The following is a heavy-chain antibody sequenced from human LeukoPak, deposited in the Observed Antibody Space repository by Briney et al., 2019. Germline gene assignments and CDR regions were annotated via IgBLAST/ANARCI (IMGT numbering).Heavy chain of an antibody. J-gene: IGHJ4*02. CDR2: VYFSGST. D-gene: IGHD5-12*01. V-gene: IGHV4-39*07. CDR3: ATFQPGGYGEN. CDR1: GDSISSTIYY. Sequence: KTSETLSLTCTVSGDSISSTIYYWGWIRRPPGKGLEWIVSVYFSGSTNYNPSLKSRVTISVDTSKNQFSLKLSSVTAADTAVYYCATFQPGGYGENWGQGTLVTVSS.